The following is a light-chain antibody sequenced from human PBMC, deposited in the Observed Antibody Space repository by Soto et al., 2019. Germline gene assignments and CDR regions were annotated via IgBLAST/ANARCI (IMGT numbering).Light chain of an antibody. V-gene: IGKV3-20*01. Sequence: IVLSLSPGTLSLSPGERATLSCRASQSVSSSYLAWYQQKPGQAPRLLIYGASSRATGIPDRFSGSGSGTDFTLTISRLEPEDVAVYYCQQYGSSVWTFGQGTKVDIK. CDR1: QSVSSSY. CDR3: QQYGSSVWT. CDR2: GAS. J-gene: IGKJ1*01.